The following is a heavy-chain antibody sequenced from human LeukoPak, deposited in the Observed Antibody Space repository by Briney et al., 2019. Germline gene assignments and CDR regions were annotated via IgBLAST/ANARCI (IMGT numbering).Heavy chain of an antibody. Sequence: GSSVKVSCKASGGTFSSYAISWVRQAPGQGLEWMGGIIPIFGTANYAQKFQGRVTITADKSTSTAYMELSSLRSEDTAVYYCAREGFLAAAGGLAPNYFDYWGQGTLVTVSS. CDR1: GGTFSSYA. V-gene: IGHV1-69*06. D-gene: IGHD6-13*01. CDR2: IIPIFGTA. J-gene: IGHJ4*02. CDR3: AREGFLAAAGGLAPNYFDY.